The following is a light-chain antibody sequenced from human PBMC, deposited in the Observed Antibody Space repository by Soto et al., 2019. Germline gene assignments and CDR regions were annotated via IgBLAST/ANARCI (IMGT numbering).Light chain of an antibody. CDR1: QRVGSY. V-gene: IGKV3-11*01. J-gene: IGKJ5*01. Sequence: EIVLTQSPVTLSLSPGERATLSCRASQRVGSYLAWYQQKPGLAARLLIWDGSTSATGIPPRFSGSGSGTDFTLTISSLEPEDFAVYYCQHRSVWPVSFGQGTRLEIK. CDR2: DGS. CDR3: QHRSVWPVS.